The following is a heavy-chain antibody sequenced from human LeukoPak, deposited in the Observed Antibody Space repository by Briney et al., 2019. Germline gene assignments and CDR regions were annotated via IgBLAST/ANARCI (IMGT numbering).Heavy chain of an antibody. CDR2: IKQDGSEK. Sequence: GGSLRLSCAASGFTFSSYWMHWVRQAPGKGLEWVANIKQDGSEKYYVDSVKGRFSISRDNARNSLHLQMNSLRAEDTAVYYCARDCGILRINCGDSLDIWGQGTMVTVSS. J-gene: IGHJ3*02. CDR1: GFTFSSYW. D-gene: IGHD2-21*01. CDR3: ARDCGILRINCGDSLDI. V-gene: IGHV3-7*03.